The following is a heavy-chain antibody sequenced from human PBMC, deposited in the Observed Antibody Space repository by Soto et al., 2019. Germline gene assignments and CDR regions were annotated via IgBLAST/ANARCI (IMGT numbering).Heavy chain of an antibody. CDR2: IIPIFGTA. CDR3: ASDHGGEDYGMDV. CDR1: GGTFSSYA. D-gene: IGHD3-10*01. V-gene: IGHV1-69*05. Sequence: QVQLVQSGAEVKKPGSSVKVSCKASGGTFSSYAISWVRQAPGQGLEWMGGIIPIFGTANYAQKFQGRVTXTXDXXTSTAYMELSRLRSEDTAVYYCASDHGGEDYGMDVWGQGTTVTVSS. J-gene: IGHJ6*02.